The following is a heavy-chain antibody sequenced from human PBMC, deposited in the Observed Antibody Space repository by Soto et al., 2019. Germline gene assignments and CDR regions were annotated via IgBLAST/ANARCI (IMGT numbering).Heavy chain of an antibody. V-gene: IGHV5-51*01. CDR1: GYSFTSYW. Sequence: PGESLKISCKGSGYSFTSYWIGWVRQMPGKGLEWMGIIYPGDSDTRYSPSFQGQVTISADKSISTAYLQWSSLKASDTAMYYCARAFTPVDGFGAGYNWFDPWGQGTLVTVSS. J-gene: IGHJ5*02. CDR2: IYPGDSDT. D-gene: IGHD3-10*01. CDR3: ARAFTPVDGFGAGYNWFDP.